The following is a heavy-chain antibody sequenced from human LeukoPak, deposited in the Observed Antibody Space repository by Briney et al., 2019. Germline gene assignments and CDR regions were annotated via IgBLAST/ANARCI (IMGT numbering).Heavy chain of an antibody. CDR3: ARVLYDSSGFYSGAFDY. CDR2: VRNKVNSYTT. Sequence: GGSLRLSCAASGFTFSDHYMDWVRQAPGKGLEWVGRVRNKVNSYTTEYAASVEGRFIISRDDSKNSLYLQMNSLKIEDTAVYYCARVLYDSSGFYSGAFDYWGQGTLVTVSS. J-gene: IGHJ4*02. CDR1: GFTFSDHY. V-gene: IGHV3-72*01. D-gene: IGHD3-22*01.